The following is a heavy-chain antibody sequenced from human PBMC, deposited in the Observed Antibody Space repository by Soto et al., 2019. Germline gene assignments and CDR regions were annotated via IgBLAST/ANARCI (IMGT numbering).Heavy chain of an antibody. CDR3: AKDSWYGSGSYKDY. J-gene: IGHJ4*02. Sequence: QVQLVESGGGVCQPGRSLRLSCAASGFTFSSYGMHWVRQAPGKGLEWVAVISYDGSNKYYADSVKGRFTISRDNSKNTRYLQMNSLRAVDTAVYYCAKDSWYGSGSYKDYRGQGTLVTVSS. CDR2: ISYDGSNK. CDR1: GFTFSSYG. D-gene: IGHD3-10*01. V-gene: IGHV3-30*18.